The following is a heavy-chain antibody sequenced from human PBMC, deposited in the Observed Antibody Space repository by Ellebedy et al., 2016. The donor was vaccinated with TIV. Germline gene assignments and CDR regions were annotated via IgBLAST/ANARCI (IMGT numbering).Heavy chain of an antibody. CDR1: GFTLTSYG. CDR2: IRYEGNDK. CDR3: AKDSGTTGWYYYYALDV. V-gene: IGHV3-30*02. J-gene: IGHJ6*02. D-gene: IGHD1/OR15-1a*01. Sequence: GESLKISCAASGFTLTSYGMHWVRQPPGKGLEWVAVIRYEGNDKYYAESVKGRFSISRDNSKNTLYLQMDSLRGEDTAVYYCAKDSGTTGWYYYYALDVWGQGTTATVSS.